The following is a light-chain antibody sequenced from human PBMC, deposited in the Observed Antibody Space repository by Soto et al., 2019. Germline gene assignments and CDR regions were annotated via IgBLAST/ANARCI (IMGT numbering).Light chain of an antibody. V-gene: IGKV4-1*01. Sequence: DIVMTQSPDSLAVSLGERATINCNSGRSVLNTFNNKNYLAWYQQKPGQPPKLLTYWASTRESGVPDRFSGSGSGTDFTLTISSLQAEDVAVYFCQQYYSSPITFGQGTRLEIK. J-gene: IGKJ5*01. CDR3: QQYYSSPIT. CDR2: WAS. CDR1: RSVLNTFNNKNY.